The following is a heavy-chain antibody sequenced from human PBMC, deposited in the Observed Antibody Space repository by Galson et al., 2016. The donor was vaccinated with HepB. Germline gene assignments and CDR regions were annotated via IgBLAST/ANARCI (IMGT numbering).Heavy chain of an antibody. D-gene: IGHD3-22*01. J-gene: IGHJ3*01. Sequence: SLRLSCAASGFTFSNYGMHWVRQAPGKGLEWVAVIWNDGSNKYYADSVKGRFTISRDNSKNTLYLQMNSLRAEDTAVYYCPRSYYHDSSGNYPRTVTAVVGAIDFWGQGTRVTVSS. CDR3: PRSYYHDSSGNYPRTVTAVVGAIDF. V-gene: IGHV3-33*01. CDR2: IWNDGSNK. CDR1: GFTFSNYG.